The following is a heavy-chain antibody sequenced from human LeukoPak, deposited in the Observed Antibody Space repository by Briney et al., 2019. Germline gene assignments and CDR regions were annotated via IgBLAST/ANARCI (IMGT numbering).Heavy chain of an antibody. CDR3: ARAITIFGVVTIPPHYYYYYMDA. CDR2: ISSSGSYI. V-gene: IGHV3-21*01. D-gene: IGHD3-3*01. Sequence: PGGSLRLSCAASGFTFSSYSMNWVRQAPGKGLEWVSSISSSGSYIYYADSVKGRFTISRDNAKNSLYLQMNSLRAEDTAVYYCARAITIFGVVTIPPHYYYYYMDAWGKGATVTVSS. J-gene: IGHJ6*03. CDR1: GFTFSSYS.